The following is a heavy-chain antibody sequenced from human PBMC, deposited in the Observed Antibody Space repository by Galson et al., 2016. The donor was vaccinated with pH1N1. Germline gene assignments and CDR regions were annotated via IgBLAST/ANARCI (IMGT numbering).Heavy chain of an antibody. CDR1: GYTFTNYG. CDR3: ARVGGTGSYFVDY. D-gene: IGHD1-26*01. V-gene: IGHV1-18*01. J-gene: IGHJ4*02. CDR2: ISPYNGNT. Sequence: SVKVSCKASGYTFTNYGIIWMRQAPGQGLEWMGWISPYNGNTNYAQELRGRITMTTDSSTGTAYMELRSLTSDDTAVYHCARVGGTGSYFVDYLGQGTLVSVSS.